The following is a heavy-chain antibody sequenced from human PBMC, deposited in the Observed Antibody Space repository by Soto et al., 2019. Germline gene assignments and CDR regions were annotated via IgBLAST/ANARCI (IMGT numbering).Heavy chain of an antibody. CDR3: ARREYYYGSVSYYKSEEPYYYYYYGMDV. V-gene: IGHV5-10-1*01. CDR2: IDPSDSYT. CDR1: GYSFTSYW. J-gene: IGHJ6*02. Sequence: GESLKISCKGSGYSFTSYWISWVRQMPGKGLEWMGRIDPSDSYTNYSPSFQGHVTISADKSISTAYLQWSSLKASDTAMYYCARREYYYGSVSYYKSEEPYYYYYYGMDVWGQGTTVTVSS. D-gene: IGHD3-10*01.